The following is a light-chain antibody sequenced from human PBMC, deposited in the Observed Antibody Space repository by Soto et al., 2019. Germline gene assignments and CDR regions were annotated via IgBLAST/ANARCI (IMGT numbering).Light chain of an antibody. CDR1: SSDVGAYNC. CDR3: SSCTTNPTVV. V-gene: IGLV2-14*03. Sequence: QSALTQPASVSGSPGQSITLSCTGTSSDVGAYNCVSWYQQHPGKAPKLMIYDVNNRPSGVSDRFFGSKSGTTASLTTSGLQAEDDAYYYCSSCTTNPTVVFGGGTKVTVL. CDR2: DVN. J-gene: IGLJ3*02.